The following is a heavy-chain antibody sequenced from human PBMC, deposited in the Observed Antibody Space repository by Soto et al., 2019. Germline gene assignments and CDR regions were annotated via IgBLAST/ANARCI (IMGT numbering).Heavy chain of an antibody. J-gene: IGHJ5*02. Sequence: PSETLSLTCTVSGGSISSYYWSWIRQPPGKGLEWIGYIYYSGSTNYNPSLKSRVTISVDTSKNQFSLKLSSVTAADTAVYYCARAAYCTNGVCYNLFDPQGQGTLVTVSS. V-gene: IGHV4-59*01. D-gene: IGHD2-8*01. CDR3: ARAAYCTNGVCYNLFDP. CDR1: GGSISSYY. CDR2: IYYSGST.